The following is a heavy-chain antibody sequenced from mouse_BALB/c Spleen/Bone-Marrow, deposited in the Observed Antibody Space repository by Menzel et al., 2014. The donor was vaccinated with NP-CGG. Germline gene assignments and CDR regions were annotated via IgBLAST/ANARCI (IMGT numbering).Heavy chain of an antibody. J-gene: IGHJ3*01. CDR2: IYPGDGDA. CDR1: GYVFSTSW. CDR3: VRGAPP. V-gene: IGHV1-82*01. Sequence: QVQLQQPGPELVKPGASVKISCKASGYVFSTSWMNWVKQRPGQGLEWIGRIYPGDGDANYNGNFKGKATLTADKSSSTVYMHHHSLPSGDCAVYFCVRGAPPWGKETLVTVS.